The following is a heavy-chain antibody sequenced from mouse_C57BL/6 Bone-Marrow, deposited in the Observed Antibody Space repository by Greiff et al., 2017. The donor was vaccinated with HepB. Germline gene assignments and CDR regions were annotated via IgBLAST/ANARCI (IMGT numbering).Heavy chain of an antibody. CDR1: GFNIKDDY. CDR2: IDPENGDT. J-gene: IGHJ1*03. V-gene: IGHV14-4*01. D-gene: IGHD1-1*01. Sequence: EVQRVESGAELVRPGASVKLSCTASGFNIKDDYMHWVKQRPEQGLEWIGWIDPENGDTEYASKFQGKATITADTSSNTAYLQLSSLTSEDTAVYYCTTQFITTVVVLRYFDVWGTGTTVTVSS. CDR3: TTQFITTVVVLRYFDV.